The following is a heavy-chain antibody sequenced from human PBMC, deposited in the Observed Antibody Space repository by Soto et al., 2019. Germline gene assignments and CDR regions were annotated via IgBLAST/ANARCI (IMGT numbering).Heavy chain of an antibody. J-gene: IGHJ4*02. Sequence: SETLSLTCAVYGGSFSGYYWSWIRQPPGKGLEWIGEINHSGSTNYNPSLKSRVTISVDTSKNQFSLKLSSVTAADTAVYYCARGSRRGYSSPFDYWGQGTLVTVSS. CDR3: ARGSRRGYSSPFDY. CDR2: INHSGST. D-gene: IGHD5-18*01. CDR1: GGSFSGYY. V-gene: IGHV4-34*01.